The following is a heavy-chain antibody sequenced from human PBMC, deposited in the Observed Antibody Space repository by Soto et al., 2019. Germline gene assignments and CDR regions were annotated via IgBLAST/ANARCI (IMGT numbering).Heavy chain of an antibody. J-gene: IGHJ4*02. V-gene: IGHV1-69*06. CDR2: IIPIFGTA. CDR1: GGTFSSYA. CDR3: ARDYYDSSGYPGLFDY. D-gene: IGHD3-22*01. Sequence: RASVKVSCKASGGTFSSYAISWVRQAPGQGLEWMGGIIPIFGTANYAQKFQGRVTITADKSTSTAYMELSSLRSEDTAVYYCARDYYDSSGYPGLFDYWGQGTLVTVSS.